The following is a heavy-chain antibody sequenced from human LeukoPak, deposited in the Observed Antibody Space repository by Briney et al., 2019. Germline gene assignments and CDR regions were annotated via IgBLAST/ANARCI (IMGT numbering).Heavy chain of an antibody. CDR2: INPGDSDT. J-gene: IGHJ5*02. CDR3: ARSQFVYSSSKVFHWFDP. D-gene: IGHD6-6*01. Sequence: HGESLKISCKGSGKTFTTYWIVWVRQMPGKGLEWMGIINPGDSDTRYSPSFQGQVTISADRSITTAYLQWTSLKASDTAMYYCARSQFVYSSSKVFHWFDPWGQGTLVTVSS. V-gene: IGHV5-51*01. CDR1: GKTFTTYW.